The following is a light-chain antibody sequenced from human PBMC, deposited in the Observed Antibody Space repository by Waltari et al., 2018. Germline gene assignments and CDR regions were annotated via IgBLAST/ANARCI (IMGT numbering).Light chain of an antibody. V-gene: IGLV2-14*03. CDR1: SSDVGDYNY. CDR3: SSYTSSSTYVV. J-gene: IGLJ2*01. CDR2: DVS. Sequence: QSALTQPASVSGSPGQSITISCTGTSSDVGDYNYVSWYQRHPGKAPKLIIFDVSNRPSVVSNRFSGSKSGDTASLTISGLQAEDEAYYYCSSYTSSSTYVVFGGGTKLTVL.